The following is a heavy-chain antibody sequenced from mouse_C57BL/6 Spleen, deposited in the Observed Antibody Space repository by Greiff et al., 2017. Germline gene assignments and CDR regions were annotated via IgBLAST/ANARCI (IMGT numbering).Heavy chain of an antibody. CDR3: TPVYYMRAWFAY. V-gene: IGHV6-3*01. CDR2: IRLKSDNYAT. CDR1: GFTFSNYW. D-gene: IGHD2-1*01. Sequence: EVKLVESGGGLVQPGGSMKLSCVASGFTFSNYWMNWVRQSPEKGLEWVAQIRLKSDNYATHYAESVKGRFTISRDDSKSSVYLQMNNLRAEDTGIYYCTPVYYMRAWFAYWGQGTLVTVSA. J-gene: IGHJ3*01.